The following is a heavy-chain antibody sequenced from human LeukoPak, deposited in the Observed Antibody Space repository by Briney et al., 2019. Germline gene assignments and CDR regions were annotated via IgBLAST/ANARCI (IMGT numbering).Heavy chain of an antibody. CDR3: ARGGSYYYYYGMDV. V-gene: IGHV4-61*08. J-gene: IGHJ6*02. D-gene: IGHD2-15*01. Sequence: PSETLSLTCTVSGGSISSGGYYWSWIRQPPGKGLEWIGYIYYSGSTNYNPSLKSRVTISVDTSRNQFSLKRSSVTAADTAVYYCARGGSYYYYYGMDVWGQGTTVTVSS. CDR2: IYYSGST. CDR1: GGSISSGGYY.